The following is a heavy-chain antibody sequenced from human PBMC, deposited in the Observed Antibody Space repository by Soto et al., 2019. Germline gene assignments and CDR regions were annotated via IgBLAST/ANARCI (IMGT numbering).Heavy chain of an antibody. CDR1: GGSISSGDYY. CDR3: ARVRGRLLRFDP. J-gene: IGHJ5*02. Sequence: SETLSLTCTVSGGSISSGDYYWSWIRQPPGKGLEWIGYIYYSGSTNYNPSLKSRVTISVDTSKNQFSLKLSSVTAADTAVYYCARVRGRLLRFDPWGQGNLVTVS. D-gene: IGHD6-6*01. CDR2: IYYSGST. V-gene: IGHV4-30-4*01.